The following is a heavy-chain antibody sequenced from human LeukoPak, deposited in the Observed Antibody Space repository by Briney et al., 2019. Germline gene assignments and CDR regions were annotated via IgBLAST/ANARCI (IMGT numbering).Heavy chain of an antibody. Sequence: SETLSLTCTVSGGSITSSSYYWGWIRQPPGKGLEWVGTIHYTGSSYYNPSLKSRVTISVDTSKNQFSLRLNSVTAADTAVYYCATSGSYYRAPDYWGQGTLVTVSS. J-gene: IGHJ4*02. CDR1: GGSITSSSYY. V-gene: IGHV4-39*01. CDR2: IHYTGSS. D-gene: IGHD3-10*01. CDR3: ATSGSYYRAPDY.